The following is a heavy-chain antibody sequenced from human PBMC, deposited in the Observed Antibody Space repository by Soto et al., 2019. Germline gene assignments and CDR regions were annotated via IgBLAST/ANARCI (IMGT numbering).Heavy chain of an antibody. D-gene: IGHD3-3*01. J-gene: IGHJ6*03. CDR2: IYYSGST. Sequence: SETLSLTCTVSGGSISSYYWSWIRQPPGKGLEWIGYIYYSGSTNYNPSLKSRVTISVDTSKNQFSLKLSSVTAADTAVYYCARTPREDDFWTSYYMDVWGKGTTVTVSS. CDR1: GGSISSYY. CDR3: ARTPREDDFWTSYYMDV. V-gene: IGHV4-59*08.